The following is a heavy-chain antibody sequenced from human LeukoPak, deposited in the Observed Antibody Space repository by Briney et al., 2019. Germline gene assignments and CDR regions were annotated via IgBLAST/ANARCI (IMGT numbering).Heavy chain of an antibody. CDR3: ARDWYHAFDF. CDR1: GFTFSNTW. D-gene: IGHD3-9*01. V-gene: IGHV3-15*07. CDR2: IKSKTDGGTT. J-gene: IGHJ3*01. Sequence: GGSLRLSCAASGFTFSNTWMNWVRQAPGKGLEWVGRIKSKTDGGTTDYAAPVKGRFTISRDDSKDTLYLQMNSLRAEDTALYYCARDWYHAFDFWGQGTMVTVSS.